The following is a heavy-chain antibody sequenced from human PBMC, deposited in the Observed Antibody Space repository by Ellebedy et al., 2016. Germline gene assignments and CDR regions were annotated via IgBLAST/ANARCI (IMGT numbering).Heavy chain of an antibody. CDR2: ISGSGGST. V-gene: IGHV3-23*01. Sequence: GESLKISXAASGFTFSNYAMSWVRQAPGKGLEWVSGISGSGGSTLYADSVKGRFTVSRDPSKNTLYLQMNSLGGEDTAVYFCAKVQAGYQLLYGDYYFDSWGQGTLVTVSS. D-gene: IGHD3-10*01. CDR3: AKVQAGYQLLYGDYYFDS. CDR1: GFTFSNYA. J-gene: IGHJ4*02.